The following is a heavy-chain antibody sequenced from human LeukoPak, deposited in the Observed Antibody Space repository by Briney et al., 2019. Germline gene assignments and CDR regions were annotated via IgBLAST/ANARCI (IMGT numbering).Heavy chain of an antibody. V-gene: IGHV3-23*01. J-gene: IGHJ4*02. Sequence: GGSLRLSCAASGFTFSSYAMSWVRQAPGKGLEWVSAISGSGGSTYYADSVKGRFTISRDNSKNTLYLQMNSLRAEDTVVYYCAKDPLWVVVVPAAPDFDYWGQGTLVTVSS. D-gene: IGHD2-2*01. CDR3: AKDPLWVVVVPAAPDFDY. CDR2: ISGSGGST. CDR1: GFTFSSYA.